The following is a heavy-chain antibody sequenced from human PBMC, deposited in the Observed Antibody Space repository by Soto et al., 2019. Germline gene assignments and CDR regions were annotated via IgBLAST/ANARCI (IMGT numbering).Heavy chain of an antibody. D-gene: IGHD1-1*01. CDR3: ARPRNLDV. CDR1: GESLSGYY. V-gene: IGHV4-34*01. Sequence: QVQLQQWGAGLLKPSETLSLTCAVYGESLSGYYGNWIRQSPGKGLEWIGEINYSGKTNYNPSLKSRVTISIGTSKNQFSLNMSSVTVADTAVYYCARPRNLDVWGQGTTVSVSS. CDR2: INYSGKT. J-gene: IGHJ6*02.